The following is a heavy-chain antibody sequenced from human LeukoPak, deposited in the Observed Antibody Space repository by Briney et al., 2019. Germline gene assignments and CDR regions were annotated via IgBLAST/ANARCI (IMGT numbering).Heavy chain of an antibody. V-gene: IGHV3-30-3*01. CDR1: GFTFSSYA. CDR2: ISYDGSNK. D-gene: IGHD3-9*01. CDR3: ARDLRYFDWLFGY. J-gene: IGHJ4*02. Sequence: PRGSLRLSCAASGFTFSSYAMHWVRQAPGKGLEWVAVISYDGSNKYYADSVKGRFTISRDNSKNTLYLQMNSLRAEDTAVYYCARDLRYFDWLFGYWGQGTPVTVSS.